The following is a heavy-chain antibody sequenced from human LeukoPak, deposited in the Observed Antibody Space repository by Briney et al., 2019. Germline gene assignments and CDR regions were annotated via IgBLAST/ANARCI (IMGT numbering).Heavy chain of an antibody. D-gene: IGHD3-22*01. CDR2: ISWNSGSI. CDR1: GFTLDDYA. Sequence: GGSLRLSCAASGFTLDDYAMHWVRQAPGKGLEWVSGISWNSGSIGYADSVKGRFTISRDNAKNSLYLQMNSLRAEDTALYYCAKGSHYYDSSGFDYWGQGTLVTVSS. V-gene: IGHV3-9*01. CDR3: AKGSHYYDSSGFDY. J-gene: IGHJ4*02.